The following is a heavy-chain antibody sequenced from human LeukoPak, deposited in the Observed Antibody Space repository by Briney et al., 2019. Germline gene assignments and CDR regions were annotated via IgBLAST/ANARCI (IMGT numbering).Heavy chain of an antibody. V-gene: IGHV4-34*01. D-gene: IGHD6-13*01. Sequence: PSEILSLTCAVYGGSFSGYYWSWIRQPPGKGLEWIGEINHSGSTNYNPSLKSRVTISVDTSKNQFSLKLSSVTAADTAVYYCARGTGIAAAGSSYFDYWGQGTLVTVSS. CDR1: GGSFSGYY. CDR2: INHSGST. J-gene: IGHJ4*02. CDR3: ARGTGIAAAGSSYFDY.